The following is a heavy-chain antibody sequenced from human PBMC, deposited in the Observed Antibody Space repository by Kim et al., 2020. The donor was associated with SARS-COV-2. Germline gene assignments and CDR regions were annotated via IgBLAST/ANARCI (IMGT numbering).Heavy chain of an antibody. D-gene: IGHD3-9*01. Sequence: RFTISRDMSKNTLYLQVNSLRAEDTAVYYCARVKSYYDILTGYSPYYFDYWGQGTLVTVSS. V-gene: IGHV3-30*07. CDR3: ARVKSYYDILTGYSPYYFDY. J-gene: IGHJ4*02.